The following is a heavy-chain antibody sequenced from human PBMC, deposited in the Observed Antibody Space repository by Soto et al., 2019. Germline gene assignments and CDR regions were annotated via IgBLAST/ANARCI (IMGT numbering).Heavy chain of an antibody. D-gene: IGHD6-13*01. CDR1: GFTFSSYG. CDR3: ARDGTSSWYRYYYYGMDV. J-gene: IGHJ6*02. Sequence: QVQLVESGGGVVQPGRSLRLSCAASGFTFSSYGMHWVRQAPDKGLEWVAVIWYDGSNKYYADSVKGRFTISRDNSKNTLYLQMNSLRAEDTAVYYCARDGTSSWYRYYYYGMDVWGQGTTVTVSS. CDR2: IWYDGSNK. V-gene: IGHV3-33*01.